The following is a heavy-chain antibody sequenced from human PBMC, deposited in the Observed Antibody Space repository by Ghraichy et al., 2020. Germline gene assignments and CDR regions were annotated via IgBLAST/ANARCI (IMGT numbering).Heavy chain of an antibody. CDR2: INPNSGGT. V-gene: IGHV1-2*02. J-gene: IGHJ3*02. D-gene: IGHD6-19*01. CDR1: GYTFSDYY. CDR3: ARGVEGSGVDSFDI. Sequence: ASVKVSCKASGYTFSDYYMHWVRQAPGQGLEWMGWINPNSGGTNFAQKFQGRVTMTRDTSISTAYMELSRLRSDDTAVYYCARGVEGSGVDSFDIWGRGTMVTVSS.